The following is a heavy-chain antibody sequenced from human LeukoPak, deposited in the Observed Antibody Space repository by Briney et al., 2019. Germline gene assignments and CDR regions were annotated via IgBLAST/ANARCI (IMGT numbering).Heavy chain of an antibody. J-gene: IGHJ4*02. D-gene: IGHD3-22*01. V-gene: IGHV1-2*02. CDR1: GYTFTGYY. Sequence: ASVKVSCKASGYTFTGYYMHWVRQAPGQGLEWMGWINPNSGGTNYAQKFQGRVTMTRDTSISTAYMELNSLRAEDTAVYYCAKYGGYLDYWGQGTLVTVSS. CDR3: AKYGGYLDY. CDR2: INPNSGGT.